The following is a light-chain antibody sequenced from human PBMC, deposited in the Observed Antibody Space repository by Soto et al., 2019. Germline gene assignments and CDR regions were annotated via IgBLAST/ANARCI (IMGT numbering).Light chain of an antibody. CDR2: GAS. Sequence: EIVLTQSPGTLSLSPWEGATLSCRPSQRISSNFLAWYQQKRGQAPRPLIHGASNRATGIPDRFSGSGSGTDFTLTITRLEPEDFAAYYCQQYGGSPRTFGQGTKVDIK. CDR3: QQYGGSPRT. V-gene: IGKV3-20*01. CDR1: QRISSNF. J-gene: IGKJ1*01.